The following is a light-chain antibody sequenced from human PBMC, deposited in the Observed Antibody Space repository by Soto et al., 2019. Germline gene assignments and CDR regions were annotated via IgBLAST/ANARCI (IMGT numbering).Light chain of an antibody. CDR1: QNVGTF. CDR2: DAF. J-gene: IGKJ3*01. Sequence: EVVLTQSPGTLSLSPGERATLSCGASQNVGTFLTWYQQKPGQAPRLLIYDAFTRATGIPARFSGTGSGTDFTLTISSLEPEDFAVYYCQHYGNSPFTFGPGTKVDIK. CDR3: QHYGNSPFT. V-gene: IGKV3-11*01.